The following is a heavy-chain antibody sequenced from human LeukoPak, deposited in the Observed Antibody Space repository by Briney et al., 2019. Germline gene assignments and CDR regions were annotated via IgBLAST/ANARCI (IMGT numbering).Heavy chain of an antibody. V-gene: IGHV3-33*01. CDR3: AREGVTMVRGANNWFDP. CDR2: ILYDGSNK. J-gene: IGHJ5*02. Sequence: PGGSLRLSCAASGFTFSSYGMHWVRQAPGKGLEWVAVILYDGSNKYYADSVKGRFTISRDNSKNTLYLQMNSLRAEDTAVYYCAREGVTMVRGANNWFDPWGQGTLVTVSS. CDR1: GFTFSSYG. D-gene: IGHD3-10*01.